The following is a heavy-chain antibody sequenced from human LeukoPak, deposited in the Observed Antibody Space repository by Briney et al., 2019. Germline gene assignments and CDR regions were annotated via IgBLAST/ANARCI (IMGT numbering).Heavy chain of an antibody. J-gene: IGHJ5*02. CDR2: IYYSGST. Sequence: SETLSLTCTVSGGSISSGSYYWSWIRQPPGKGLEWIGYIYYSGSTNYNPSLKSRVTISVDTSKNQFSLKLSSVTAADTAVYYCARAGQQLVYWFDPWGQGTLVTVSS. D-gene: IGHD6-13*01. CDR3: ARAGQQLVYWFDP. V-gene: IGHV4-61*01. CDR1: GGSISSGSYY.